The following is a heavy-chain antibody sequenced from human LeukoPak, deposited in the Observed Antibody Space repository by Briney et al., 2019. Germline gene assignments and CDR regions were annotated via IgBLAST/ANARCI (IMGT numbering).Heavy chain of an antibody. CDR3: ATEAPRSYYFDY. CDR2: VYATGGTT. CDR1: EDTFTYYH. Sequence: ASVKVSCRASEDTFTYYHIHWVRQAPGQGVEWMGAVYATGGTTINTQNFQGRVTMTRDTSTGTVYMELSSLRFEDTAMYYCATEAPRSYYFDYWGQGILVTVSS. J-gene: IGHJ4*02. V-gene: IGHV1-46*01.